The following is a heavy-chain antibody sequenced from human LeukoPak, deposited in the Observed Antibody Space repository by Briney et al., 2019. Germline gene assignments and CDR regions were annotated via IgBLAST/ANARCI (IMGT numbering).Heavy chain of an antibody. CDR2: LSASGGST. V-gene: IGHV3-23*01. CDR3: AKIKWPHFDY. CDR1: GFTFTSYA. Sequence: AGGSLRLSCAASGFTFTSYAMSWVRQPPGKGLEWVSTLSASGGSTYYADFVKGRFTISRDNSKNTVYLQRNNLRAEDTAVYYCAKIKWPHFDYWGQGTLVTVSS. J-gene: IGHJ4*02. D-gene: IGHD5-12*01.